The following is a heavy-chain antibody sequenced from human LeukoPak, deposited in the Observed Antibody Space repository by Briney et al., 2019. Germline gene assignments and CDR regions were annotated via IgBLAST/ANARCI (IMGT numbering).Heavy chain of an antibody. CDR2: IHHSGST. D-gene: IGHD3-22*01. Sequence: PSETLSLTCAVYGGSFSGYYWSWIRQPPGKGLEWIEEIHHSGSTNYNPSLKSRVTISVDTSRNQFSLKLNSVTAADTAVYYCAKSNGYGLIDIWGQGTMVTVSS. CDR1: GGSFSGYY. J-gene: IGHJ3*02. CDR3: AKSNGYGLIDI. V-gene: IGHV4-34*01.